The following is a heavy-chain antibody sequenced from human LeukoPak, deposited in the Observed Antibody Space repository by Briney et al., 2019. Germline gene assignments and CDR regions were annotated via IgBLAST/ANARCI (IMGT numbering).Heavy chain of an antibody. CDR2: INPNSGGT. V-gene: IGHV1-2*02. Sequence: ASVKVSCRASGYTFTGYYMHWVRQAPGQGLEWMGWINPNSGGTNYAQKFQGRVTMTRDKSIRTAYMELSRLTSDDTAVYYCARNIWFGESADAFDIWGQGTMVTVSS. J-gene: IGHJ3*02. CDR3: ARNIWFGESADAFDI. D-gene: IGHD3-10*01. CDR1: GYTFTGYY.